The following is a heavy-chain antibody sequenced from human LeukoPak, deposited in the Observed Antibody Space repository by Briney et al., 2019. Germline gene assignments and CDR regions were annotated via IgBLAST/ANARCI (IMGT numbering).Heavy chain of an antibody. CDR2: IYYSGST. D-gene: IGHD2-2*01. CDR3: ARGPPGHILGVVVPAAISGFDP. CDR1: GGSISSYY. Sequence: SETLSLTCTVSGGSISSYYWSWIRQPPGKGLEWIGYIYYSGSTNYNPSLKSRVTISVDTSKNQFSLKLSSVTAADTAVYYCARGPPGHILGVVVPAAISGFDPWGQGTLVTVSS. V-gene: IGHV4-59*01. J-gene: IGHJ5*02.